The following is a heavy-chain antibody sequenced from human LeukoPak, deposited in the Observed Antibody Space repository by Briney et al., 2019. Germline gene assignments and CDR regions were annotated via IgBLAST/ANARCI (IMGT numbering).Heavy chain of an antibody. D-gene: IGHD4-17*01. Sequence: ASVKVSCKASGYTFTSYAMHWVRQAPGQRLEWMGWINAGNGNTKYSQKFQGRVAITRDTSASTAYMELSSLRSEDTAMYYCARAMIPHDYGDYYYFDYWGQGTLVTVSS. J-gene: IGHJ4*02. CDR1: GYTFTSYA. CDR2: INAGNGNT. V-gene: IGHV1-3*01. CDR3: ARAMIPHDYGDYYYFDY.